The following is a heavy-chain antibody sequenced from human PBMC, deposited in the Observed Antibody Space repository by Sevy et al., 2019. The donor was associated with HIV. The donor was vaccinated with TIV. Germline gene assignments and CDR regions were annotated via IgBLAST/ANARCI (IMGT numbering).Heavy chain of an antibody. V-gene: IGHV3-21*01. CDR3: ARGDCRDDRCLAFDY. CDR2: ISGSGGSV. J-gene: IGHJ4*02. Sequence: GESLKISCAASGFTFSIYNMNWVRQASGAGLEWVSSISGSGGSVYYADSVKGRFTIYRDNARNSLYLQINSLTAEDTALYYCARGDCRDDRCLAFDYWGQGTLVTVSS. D-gene: IGHD3-22*01. CDR1: GFTFSIYN.